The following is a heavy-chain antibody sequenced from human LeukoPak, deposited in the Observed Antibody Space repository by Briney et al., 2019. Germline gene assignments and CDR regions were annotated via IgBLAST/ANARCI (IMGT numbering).Heavy chain of an antibody. Sequence: SETLSLTCTVSGGSISSYYWSWIRQPPGKGLEWIGCIYYSGSTNYNPSLKSRVTISVDTSKNQFSLKLSSVTAADTAVYYCARDVGYYGSGSSPHYYYYGMDVWGQGTTVTVSS. CDR2: IYYSGST. CDR3: ARDVGYYGSGSSPHYYYYGMDV. V-gene: IGHV4-59*01. D-gene: IGHD3-10*01. CDR1: GGSISSYY. J-gene: IGHJ6*02.